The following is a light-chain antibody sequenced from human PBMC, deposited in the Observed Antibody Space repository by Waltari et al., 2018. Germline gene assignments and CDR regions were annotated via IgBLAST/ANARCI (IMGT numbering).Light chain of an antibody. Sequence: IVMTQSPATLSVSPGERATLSRRASQSVSSILTWYQQKPGQAPRLIIYHASTRATGVPTRFRGSGSGTEFSLTISSLQSEDFTVYYCQRYNNGGKTFGPGTKLEIK. CDR2: HAS. J-gene: IGKJ2*01. CDR1: QSVSSI. V-gene: IGKV3-15*01. CDR3: QRYNNGGKT.